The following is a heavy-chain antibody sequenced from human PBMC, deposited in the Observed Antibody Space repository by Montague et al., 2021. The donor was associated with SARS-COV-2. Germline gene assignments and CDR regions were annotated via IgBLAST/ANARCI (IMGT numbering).Heavy chain of an antibody. CDR3: ARSHELWFGENPQGPGAFDI. J-gene: IGHJ3*02. Sequence: SLRLSCAASGLTFSSYSMNWVRQAPGKGLEWVSSISSSSSYIYYADSVKGRFTISRDNAKNSLYLQMNSLRAEDTAVCYCARSHELWFGENPQGPGAFDIWGQGTMVTVSS. D-gene: IGHD3-10*01. CDR1: GLTFSSYS. CDR2: ISSSSSYI. V-gene: IGHV3-21*01.